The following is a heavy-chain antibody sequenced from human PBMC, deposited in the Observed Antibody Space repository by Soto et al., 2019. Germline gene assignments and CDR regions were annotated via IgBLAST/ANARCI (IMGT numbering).Heavy chain of an antibody. D-gene: IGHD3-22*01. CDR1: GFSFSSYA. Sequence: GGSLRLSCAASGFSFSSYAMHWVRQPPGKGLEWVGFISYDGRNTYNADFVKGRFTISRDNSKNTLHLQMNSLRAEDTALYYWARDQDYDSRGYDYWGQGTLVTVSS. CDR2: ISYDGRNT. J-gene: IGHJ4*02. V-gene: IGHV3-30-3*01. CDR3: ARDQDYDSRGYDY.